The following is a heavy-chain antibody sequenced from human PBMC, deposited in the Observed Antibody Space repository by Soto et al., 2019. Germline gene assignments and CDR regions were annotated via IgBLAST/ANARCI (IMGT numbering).Heavy chain of an antibody. CDR1: GFTFSSYA. J-gene: IGHJ4*02. CDR2: ISDSGGST. Sequence: HPGGSLRLSCAASGFTFSSYAMSWVRQAPGKGLEWVSGISDSGGSTHYADSVKGRFTISRDNSKNTLYVQMNSLRAEDTAVYYCAKGPYSSSWYYFDYWGQGTLVTVSS. V-gene: IGHV3-23*01. D-gene: IGHD6-13*01. CDR3: AKGPYSSSWYYFDY.